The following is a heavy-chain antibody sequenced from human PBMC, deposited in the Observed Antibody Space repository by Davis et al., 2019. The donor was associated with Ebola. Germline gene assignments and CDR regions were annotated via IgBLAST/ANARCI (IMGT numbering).Heavy chain of an antibody. CDR2: ISNDGSEK. D-gene: IGHD6-13*01. J-gene: IGHJ3*02. V-gene: IGHV3-30-3*01. CDR1: GFTFSGSA. Sequence: PGGSLRLSCTASGFTFSGSAMHWVRQAPGKGLEWVTVISNDGSEKYYANSVRGRFTISRDNSKDMLYLQMTSLRSDDTAVYFCARPIRAPGTPENGFDMWGQGTMVTVSS. CDR3: ARPIRAPGTPENGFDM.